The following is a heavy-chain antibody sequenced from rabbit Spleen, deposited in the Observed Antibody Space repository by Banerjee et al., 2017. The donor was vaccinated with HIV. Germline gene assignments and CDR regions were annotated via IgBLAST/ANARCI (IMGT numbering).Heavy chain of an antibody. CDR1: GFSFSSSYW. CDR2: IYGGSSGST. J-gene: IGHJ4*01. CDR3: ARDAGSGPYIDGYFNL. D-gene: IGHD8-1*01. Sequence: QEQLEESGGDLVKPEGSLTLTCTASGFSFSSSYWICWVRQAPGKGLEWIACIYGGSSGSTYYASWVNGRFTISSHNAQNTLYLQLSSLTAADTATYFCARDAGSGPYIDGYFNLWGPGTLVTVS. V-gene: IGHV1S45*01.